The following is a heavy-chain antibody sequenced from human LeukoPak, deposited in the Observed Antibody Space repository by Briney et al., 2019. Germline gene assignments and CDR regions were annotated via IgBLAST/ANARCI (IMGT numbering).Heavy chain of an antibody. CDR2: INHSGST. V-gene: IGHV4-34*01. CDR3: AGVADMVRGVADDAFDI. J-gene: IGHJ3*02. D-gene: IGHD3-10*01. CDR1: GGSFSGYY. Sequence: KASETLSLTCAVYGGSFSGYYWSWIRQPPGKGLEWIGEINHSGSTNYNPSLKSRVTISVDTSKNQFSLKLSSVTAADTAVYYCAGVADMVRGVADDAFDIWGQGTMVTVSS.